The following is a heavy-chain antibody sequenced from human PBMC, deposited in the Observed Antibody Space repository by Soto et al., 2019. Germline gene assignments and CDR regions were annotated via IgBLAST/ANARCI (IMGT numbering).Heavy chain of an antibody. Sequence: QVQLQESGPGLVKPSETLSLTCTVSGGSISSYYWSWIRQPAGKGLEWIGRIYTSGSTNYNPSLKSRVTMSVDTSTNQFSLKLSSVTAADTAVYYCATGSLTTVTTRSGMDVWGQGTTVTVSS. V-gene: IGHV4-4*07. CDR1: GGSISSYY. CDR2: IYTSGST. D-gene: IGHD4-4*01. J-gene: IGHJ6*02. CDR3: ATGSLTTVTTRSGMDV.